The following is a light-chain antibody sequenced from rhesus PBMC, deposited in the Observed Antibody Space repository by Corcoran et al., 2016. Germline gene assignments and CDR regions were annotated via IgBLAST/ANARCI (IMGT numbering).Light chain of an antibody. J-gene: IGKJ3*01. Sequence: DVQMTQSPSSLSASVGDTITITCPASQGITSWLAWYPKTPWKAPKLLLYKTSRLQSGVPSSVSGSGSGTHFTLTIRSLQPEDFATYFCLQYSSSPFTFGPGTKLDIK. V-gene: IGKV1-22*01. CDR3: LQYSSSPFT. CDR2: KTS. CDR1: QGITSW.